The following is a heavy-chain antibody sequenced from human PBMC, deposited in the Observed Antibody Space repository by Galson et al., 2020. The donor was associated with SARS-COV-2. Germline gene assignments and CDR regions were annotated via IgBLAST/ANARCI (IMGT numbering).Heavy chain of an antibody. V-gene: IGHV4-34*01. J-gene: IGHJ4*02. CDR1: GGSFSGYY. CDR3: ARGSEAGYYFDY. CDR2: INHSGST. D-gene: IGHD6-19*01. Sequence: SETLSLTCAVYGGSFSGYYWSWIRQPPGKGLEWIGEINHSGSTNYNPSLKSRVTISVDTSKNQFSLKLNSVTAADTAVYYCARGSEAGYYFDYWGQGTLVTVSS.